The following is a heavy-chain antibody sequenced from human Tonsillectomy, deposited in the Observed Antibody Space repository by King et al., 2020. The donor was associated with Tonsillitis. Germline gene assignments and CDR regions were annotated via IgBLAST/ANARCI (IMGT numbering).Heavy chain of an antibody. CDR1: GFSLTNDRMG. J-gene: IGHJ4*02. D-gene: IGHD2-2*01. CDR2: IFSNDKK. V-gene: IGHV2-26*01. Sequence: VTLKESGPVLVKPTETLTLTCTVSGFSLTNDRMGVSWIRQPPGKALEWLAQIFSNDKKSYSTSLKSRLTISKDTSTSQVVLTMTNMDPVDTATYYCARSTDCSSTSCYPRKQPFDYWGQGTLVTVSS. CDR3: ARSTDCSSTSCYPRKQPFDY.